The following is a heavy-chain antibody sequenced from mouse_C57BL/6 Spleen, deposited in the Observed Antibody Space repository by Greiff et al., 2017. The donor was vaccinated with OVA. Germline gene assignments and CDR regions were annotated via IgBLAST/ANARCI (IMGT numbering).Heavy chain of an antibody. Sequence: VQLQQSGAELVKPGASVKISCKASGYAFSSYWMNWVKQRPGKGLEWIGQIYPGDGDTNYNGKFKGKATLTADKSSSTAYMQLSSLTSEDSAVYFCARRGGYSPDFDVWGTGTTVTVSS. CDR1: GYAFSSYW. CDR3: ARRGGYSPDFDV. J-gene: IGHJ1*03. CDR2: IYPGDGDT. V-gene: IGHV1-80*01. D-gene: IGHD2-12*01.